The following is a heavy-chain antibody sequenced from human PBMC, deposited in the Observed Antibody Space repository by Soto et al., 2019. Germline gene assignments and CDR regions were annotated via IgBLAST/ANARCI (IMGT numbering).Heavy chain of an antibody. D-gene: IGHD6-19*01. CDR3: ARSVAVPGAHIDY. V-gene: IGHV4-59*01. CDR1: GFPLSGSY. CDR2: VYYTGST. Sequence: SGTLCPTCRVSGFPLSGSYLHWLRPSPGKGLEWLGYVYYTGSTNYSPSLRSRVSISVDTSKNEFSLRLSSVTAADTAVYFCARSVAVPGAHIDYWGQGTQVTVSS. J-gene: IGHJ4*02.